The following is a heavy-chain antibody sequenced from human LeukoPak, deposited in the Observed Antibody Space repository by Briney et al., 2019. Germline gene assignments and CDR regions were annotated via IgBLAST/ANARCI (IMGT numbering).Heavy chain of an antibody. V-gene: IGHV1-69*04. Sequence: SVKVSCKASGGTFNTDAINWVRRAPGQGLQWMGRIIPVLGIANYAQEFQGRVTITADRSTGTAYMDLSSLRSDDTAVYYCARALGSYNPHAMDVWGQGTTVTVSS. J-gene: IGHJ6*02. CDR2: IIPVLGIA. CDR3: ARALGSYNPHAMDV. D-gene: IGHD5-24*01. CDR1: GGTFNTDA.